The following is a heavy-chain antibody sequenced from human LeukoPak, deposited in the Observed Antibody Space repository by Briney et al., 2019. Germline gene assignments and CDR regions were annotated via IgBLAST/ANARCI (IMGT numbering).Heavy chain of an antibody. Sequence: GESLKISCKGSGYNFASYWVAWVRQMPGKGLEWMGTIYPGDSDTRYSPSFQGQVTISADKSISTAYLQWSSLKASDTAMYYCARPGSTREPDDAFDIWGQGTMVTVSS. J-gene: IGHJ3*02. CDR2: IYPGDSDT. V-gene: IGHV5-51*01. D-gene: IGHD2-2*01. CDR1: GYNFASYW. CDR3: ARPGSTREPDDAFDI.